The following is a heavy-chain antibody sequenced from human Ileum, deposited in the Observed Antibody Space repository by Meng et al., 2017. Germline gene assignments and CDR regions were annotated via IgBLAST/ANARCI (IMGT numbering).Heavy chain of an antibody. CDR2: ISGSGSDI. D-gene: IGHD2-15*01. CDR3: ARDLRGSGHRYDFDY. CDR1: GFTFSSYE. J-gene: IGHJ4*02. V-gene: IGHV3-48*03. Sequence: GGSLRLSCAASGFTFSSYEMSWVRQAPGKGLEWVSYISGSGSDIYYADSVKGRFTISRDNAKNSVYLQMNSVRVEDTAVYYCARDLRGSGHRYDFDYWGQGTLVTVSS.